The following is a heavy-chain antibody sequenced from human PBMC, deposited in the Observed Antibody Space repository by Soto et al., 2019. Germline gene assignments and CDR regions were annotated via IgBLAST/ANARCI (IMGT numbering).Heavy chain of an antibody. CDR3: PSPESGRSRDAFDV. D-gene: IGHD2-15*01. J-gene: IGHJ3*01. CDR1: GYKFTTFW. Sequence: PGESLKISCKDSGYKFTTFWLNWVRQTPGKGLEWLGRIDPTDSFTNYSPPFEGHVTISVDRSISTAYLQWNSLQASDTAIYYCPSPESGRSRDAFDVCGPGKTVTV. CDR2: IDPTDSFT. V-gene: IGHV5-10-1*01.